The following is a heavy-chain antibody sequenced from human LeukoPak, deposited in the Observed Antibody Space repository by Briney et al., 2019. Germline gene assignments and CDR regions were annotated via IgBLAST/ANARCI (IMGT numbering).Heavy chain of an antibody. CDR1: GFTFSSYA. CDR3: ARRDGYNDY. J-gene: IGHJ4*02. D-gene: IGHD5-24*01. Sequence: GWSLRLSCAASGFTFSSYAMHWVRQAPGKGLEYVSAISSNGGSTYYANSVKGRFTISRDNSKNTLYLQMGSLRAEDMAVYYCARRDGYNDYWGQGTLVTVSS. V-gene: IGHV3-64*01. CDR2: ISSNGGST.